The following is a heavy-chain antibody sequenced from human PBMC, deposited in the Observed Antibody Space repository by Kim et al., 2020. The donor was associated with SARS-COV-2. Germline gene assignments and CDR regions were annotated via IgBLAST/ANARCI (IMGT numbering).Heavy chain of an antibody. D-gene: IGHD3-16*01. CDR1: GFTFNYFT. CDR2: IRGRGNKA. J-gene: IGHJ3*02. V-gene: IGHV3-23*01. CDR3: DQALDQGFDYFGM. Sequence: GGSLRLSCAASGFTFNYFTMNWVRQAPGKAPEWVSEIRGRGNKADYADTATGRCTITKAKSEKKKKLHLNIMSVEDAAPYYCDQALDQGFDYFGMWGLGT.